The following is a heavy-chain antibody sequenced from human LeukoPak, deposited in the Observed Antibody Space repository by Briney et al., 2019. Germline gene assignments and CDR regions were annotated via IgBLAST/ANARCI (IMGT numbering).Heavy chain of an antibody. D-gene: IGHD3-22*01. Sequence: SETLSLTCTVSGVSISSSNSYWGWIRQPPGKGLEWIGSIYYSGNTYYNASLKSQVSISIDTSKNQFSLRLTSVTAADTAVYYCARVTGYMIEDYFDYWGQGTLVTVSS. CDR3: ARVTGYMIEDYFDY. V-gene: IGHV4-39*07. CDR1: GVSISSSNSY. J-gene: IGHJ4*02. CDR2: IYYSGNT.